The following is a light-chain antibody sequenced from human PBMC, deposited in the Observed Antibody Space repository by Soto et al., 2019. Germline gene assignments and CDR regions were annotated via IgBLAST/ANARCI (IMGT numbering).Light chain of an antibody. CDR2: GAS. Sequence: EIVMTQSPATLSVSPGERATLSCRASQSVSSNLAWYQQKPGQAPRLLIYGASTRAAGIPARFSGSRSGTEFTLTISSLQSEDFAVYYCQQYNNWPRTFGQGTKLEMK. J-gene: IGKJ1*01. CDR3: QQYNNWPRT. V-gene: IGKV3-15*01. CDR1: QSVSSN.